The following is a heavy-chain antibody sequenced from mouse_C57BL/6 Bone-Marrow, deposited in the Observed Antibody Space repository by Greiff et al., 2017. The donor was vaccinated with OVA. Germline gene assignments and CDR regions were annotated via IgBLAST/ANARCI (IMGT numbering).Heavy chain of an antibody. Sequence: EVQLQQSGPVLVKPGASVKMSCKASGYTFTDYYMNWVKQSHGKSLEWIGVINPYNGGTSYNQNFKGKGTLTVDKSASTAYMELNSLTSEDSAVCYCARWKDFDYWGQGTTLTVSS. V-gene: IGHV1-19*01. J-gene: IGHJ2*01. CDR2: INPYNGGT. CDR3: ARWKDFDY. CDR1: GYTFTDYY.